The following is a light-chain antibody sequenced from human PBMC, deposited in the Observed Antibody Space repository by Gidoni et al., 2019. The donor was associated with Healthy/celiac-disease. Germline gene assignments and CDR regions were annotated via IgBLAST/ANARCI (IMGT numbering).Light chain of an antibody. V-gene: IGKV4-1*01. CDR1: QCVLYSSNNKNY. J-gene: IGKJ5*01. CDR2: WAS. CDR3: QQYYSTPIT. Sequence: DIVMTQPPDSLSLSLGERATINCKSSQCVLYSSNNKNYLAWYQQKPGQPPKLLIYWASTRESGVPDRFSGSGSGTDFTLTISSLQAEDVAVYYCQQYYSTPITFGQGTRLEIK.